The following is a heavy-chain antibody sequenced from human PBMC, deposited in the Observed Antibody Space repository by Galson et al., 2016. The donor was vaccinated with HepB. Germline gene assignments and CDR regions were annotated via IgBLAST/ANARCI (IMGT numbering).Heavy chain of an antibody. D-gene: IGHD4-11*01. J-gene: IGHJ3*01. CDR2: IYPDYSHL. V-gene: IGHV5-51*01. CDR1: GSNFPNFW. Sequence: QSGAEVTKPGESLKLSCKGSGSNFPNFWIGWVRQTPGKGLEWMATIYPDYSHLQYSPSFQGQVTISADKSVATAYLQWSSLTAADTAIYYCARATSVTTSSFDLWGQGTMVTVSS. CDR3: ARATSVTTSSFDL.